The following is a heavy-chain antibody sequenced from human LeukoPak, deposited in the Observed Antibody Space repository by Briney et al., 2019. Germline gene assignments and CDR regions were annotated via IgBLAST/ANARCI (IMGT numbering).Heavy chain of an antibody. CDR3: AKRYYDSSGYMWFDY. CDR2: ISGISGST. Sequence: GGSLRLSCAASGFTFSSYAMSWVRQAPGKGLEWGSTISGISGSTYYADSVKGRFTISRDNSKNTLYLQMNSLRAEDTAVYYCAKRYYDSSGYMWFDYWGQGTLVTVSS. CDR1: GFTFSSYA. J-gene: IGHJ4*02. V-gene: IGHV3-23*01. D-gene: IGHD3-22*01.